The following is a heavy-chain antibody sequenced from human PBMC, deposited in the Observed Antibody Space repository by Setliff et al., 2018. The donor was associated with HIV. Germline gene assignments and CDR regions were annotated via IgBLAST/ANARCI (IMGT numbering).Heavy chain of an antibody. CDR2: LYPGDSDI. J-gene: IGHJ5*02. CDR1: GYSFTTYW. Sequence: PGESLKISCKTSGYSFTTYWIGWVRQRPGKGLEWMAILYPGDSDIRYSPSFQSQVTVSADKSIGTAYLQWNSLKASDTALYFCARAPNSPYYSNVWYADHWGQGTLVTVSS. CDR3: ARAPNSPYYSNVWYADH. D-gene: IGHD3-22*01. V-gene: IGHV5-51*01.